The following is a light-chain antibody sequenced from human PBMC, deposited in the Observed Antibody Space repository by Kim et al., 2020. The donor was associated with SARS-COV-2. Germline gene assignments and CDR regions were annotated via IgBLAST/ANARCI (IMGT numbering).Light chain of an antibody. CDR1: SCNIGSNT. CDR3: AGWYESRNGRV. Sequence: QSVLTQPPSASGTPGQRVTISCSGSSCNIGSNTVNWYQQLPGTAPTLLIYSNNQRPSGVPDRFSGSKSGTTTSLAISWLQYEDEDDDYCAGWYESRNGRVFGGGTQLTVL. CDR2: SNN. V-gene: IGLV1-44*01. J-gene: IGLJ2*01.